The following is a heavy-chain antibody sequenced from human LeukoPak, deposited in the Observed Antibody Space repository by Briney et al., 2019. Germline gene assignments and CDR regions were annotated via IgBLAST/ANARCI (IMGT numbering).Heavy chain of an antibody. V-gene: IGHV1-8*01. CDR3: ARARHYYDILTGDMDV. D-gene: IGHD3-9*01. CDR1: GYTFTSYD. J-gene: IGHJ6*03. CDR2: MNPNSGNT. Sequence: ASVKVSCKASGYTFTSYDINWVRQATGQGLEWMGCMNPNSGNTGYAQKFQGRVTMTRNTSISTPYMELSSLRSEDTAVYYCARARHYYDILTGDMDVWGKGTTVTVSS.